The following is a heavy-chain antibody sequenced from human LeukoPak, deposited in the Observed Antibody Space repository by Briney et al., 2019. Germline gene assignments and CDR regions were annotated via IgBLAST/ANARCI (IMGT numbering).Heavy chain of an antibody. J-gene: IGHJ3*01. Sequence: GGSLRLSCAASGFSFDTHSMNWVRQSPGEGLEWVSSISSGSSYIHYGDAMKGRFTISRDNAKNSLYLQMNDLRTEDTAVYYCVRVSQVDDYSDSPVQGAFDLWSQGTMVTVS. CDR2: ISSGSSYI. V-gene: IGHV3-21*06. CDR1: GFSFDTHS. CDR3: VRVSQVDDYSDSPVQGAFDL. D-gene: IGHD3-22*01.